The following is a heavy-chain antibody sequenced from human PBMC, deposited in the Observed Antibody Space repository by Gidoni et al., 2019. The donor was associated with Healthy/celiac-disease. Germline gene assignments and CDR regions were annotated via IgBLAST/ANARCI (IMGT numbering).Heavy chain of an antibody. V-gene: IGHV4-39*01. CDR3: ARHGGRSTSRWGAFDI. Sequence: QLQLQESGPGLVKPSETLSLTCTVSGGSISSSSYYWGWFRQPPGKGLEWIGSIYIRGRSYYNPSLKSRVTISVDTSKNQFSLKLSSVTAADTAMYYCARHGGRSTSRWGAFDIWGQGTMVTVSS. CDR1: GGSISSSSYY. J-gene: IGHJ3*02. D-gene: IGHD2-2*01. CDR2: IYIRGRS.